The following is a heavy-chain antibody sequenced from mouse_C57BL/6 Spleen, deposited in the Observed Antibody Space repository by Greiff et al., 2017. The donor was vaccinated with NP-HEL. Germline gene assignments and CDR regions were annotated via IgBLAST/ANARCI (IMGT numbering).Heavy chain of an antibody. CDR2: IDPETGGT. CDR1: GYTFTDYE. Sequence: QVHVKQSGAELVRPGASVTLSCKASGYTFTDYEMHWVKQTPVHGLEWIGAIDPETGGTAYNQKFKGKAILTADKSSSTAYMELRSLTSEDSAVYYCTSLSSYDVWGTGTTVTVSS. J-gene: IGHJ1*03. D-gene: IGHD1-1*01. V-gene: IGHV1-15*01. CDR3: TSLSSYDV.